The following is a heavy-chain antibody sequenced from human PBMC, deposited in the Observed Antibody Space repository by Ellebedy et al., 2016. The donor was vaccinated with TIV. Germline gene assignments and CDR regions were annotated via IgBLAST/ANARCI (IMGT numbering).Heavy chain of an antibody. J-gene: IGHJ4*01. CDR1: GFTFSYYS. CDR3: ARISSCAGGTCYPDY. Sequence: GGSLRLSXVVSGFTFSYYSMSWVRQAPGKGLEWVSSIVRGSTFLYYADSLQGRFTISRDNAKNSLYLQMNSLRVEDTAIYYCARISSCAGGTCYPDYWGQGTLVTVSS. CDR2: IVRGSTFL. V-gene: IGHV3-21*01. D-gene: IGHD2-15*01.